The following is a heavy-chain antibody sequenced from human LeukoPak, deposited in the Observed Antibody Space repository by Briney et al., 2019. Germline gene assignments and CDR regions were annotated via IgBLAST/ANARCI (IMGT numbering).Heavy chain of an antibody. J-gene: IGHJ6*03. D-gene: IGHD6-13*01. CDR2: IYSDGST. CDR3: ARDAVYSSSWYDYYYYMDV. CDR1: GFGVSGYY. V-gene: IGHV3-53*04. Sequence: GGSLRLSCAASGFGVSGYYMSWVRQAPGKGLEWVSVIYSDGSTFYADSVKGRFTISRHNSKNTLDLQMNSLRPDDTAVYYCARDAVYSSSWYDYYYYMDVWGKGTTVTVSS.